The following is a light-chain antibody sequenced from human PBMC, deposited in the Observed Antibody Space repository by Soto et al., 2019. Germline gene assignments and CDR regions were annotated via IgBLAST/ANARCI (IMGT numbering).Light chain of an antibody. CDR3: KFYSSRRPPR. CDR1: SSDVGGYNY. CDR2: DVS. V-gene: IGLV2-14*01. Sequence: QSALTQPASVSGSPGQSITISCTGTSSDVGGYNYVSWYQQHPGKAPKLMIYDVSNRPSGVSNRFSGSKSGNTASLTISGLQAEDEAELYCKFYSSRRPPRIGGGTKVTVL. J-gene: IGLJ2*01.